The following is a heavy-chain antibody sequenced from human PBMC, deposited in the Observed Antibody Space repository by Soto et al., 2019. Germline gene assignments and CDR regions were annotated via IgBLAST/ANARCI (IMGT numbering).Heavy chain of an antibody. CDR1: GGSVSSSGYY. D-gene: IGHD1-26*01. V-gene: IGHV4-39*01. CDR3: ARRSWELLEAYFDY. Sequence: QLQLQESGPGLVKPSETLSLTCTVSGGSVSSSGYYWGWIRQPPGKGLEWIGSIYYSGSTYYTPSLKRRVTISVDTSKNQFSLKLSSVTAADTAVYYCARRSWELLEAYFDYWGQGTLVTVSS. CDR2: IYYSGST. J-gene: IGHJ4*02.